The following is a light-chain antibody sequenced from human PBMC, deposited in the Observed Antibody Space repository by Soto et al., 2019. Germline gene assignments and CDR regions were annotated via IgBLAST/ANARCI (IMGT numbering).Light chain of an antibody. CDR2: GNS. V-gene: IGLV1-40*01. J-gene: IGLJ3*02. CDR3: QSYDSSLSGWV. CDR1: SSNIGAGYD. Sequence: QSALTQPPSVSGAPGQRVTISCTGSSSNIGAGYDVHWYQQLPGTAPKLLIYGNSNRPSGVPDRCSGSKSGTSASLAITGLQAEDEADYYCQSYDSSLSGWVFGGGTKVTVL.